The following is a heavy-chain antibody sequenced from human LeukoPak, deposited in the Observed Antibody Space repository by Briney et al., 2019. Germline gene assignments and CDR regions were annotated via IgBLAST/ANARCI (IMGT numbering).Heavy chain of an antibody. CDR3: ARHKRMVRGVNDAFDI. V-gene: IGHV4-4*09. J-gene: IGHJ3*02. D-gene: IGHD3-10*01. CDR2: IYTSGST. CDR1: GGSISSYY. Sequence: SETLSLTCTVSGGSISSYYWSWIRQPPGKGLEWIGYIYTSGSTNYNPSLKSRVTISVDTSKNQFSLKLSSVTAADTAVYYCARHKRMVRGVNDAFDIWGQGTKVTVSS.